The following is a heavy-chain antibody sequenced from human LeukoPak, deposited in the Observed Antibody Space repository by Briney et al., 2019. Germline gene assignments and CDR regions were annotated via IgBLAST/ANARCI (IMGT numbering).Heavy chain of an antibody. D-gene: IGHD6-13*01. CDR1: GFTFSNYW. CDR3: ARGVRAAGTEAGY. J-gene: IGHJ4*02. V-gene: IGHV3-7*03. Sequence: PGGSLRLSCAASGFTFSNYWMSWVRQAPGKGLEWVANIKQGGSEKYYVDSVKGRFTISRDNAKNSLYLQMNSLRAGDTAVYYCARGVRAAGTEAGYWGQGTLVTVSS. CDR2: IKQGGSEK.